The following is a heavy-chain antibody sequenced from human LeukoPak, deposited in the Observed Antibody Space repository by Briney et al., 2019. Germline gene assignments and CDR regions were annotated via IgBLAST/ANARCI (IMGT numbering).Heavy chain of an antibody. CDR1: GFTFSSYW. Sequence: GGSLRLSCAASGFTFSSYWMSWVRQAPGKGLEWVANIKQDGSEKYYVDSVKGRFTISRDNAKNSLYLQMNSLRAEDTALYYCAKVRTNYGDYVDAFDIWGQGTMVTVSS. D-gene: IGHD4-17*01. V-gene: IGHV3-7*03. CDR2: IKQDGSEK. CDR3: AKVRTNYGDYVDAFDI. J-gene: IGHJ3*02.